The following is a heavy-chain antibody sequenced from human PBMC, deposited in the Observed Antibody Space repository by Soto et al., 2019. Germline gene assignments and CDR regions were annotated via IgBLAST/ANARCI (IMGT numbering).Heavy chain of an antibody. Sequence: QVQLVESGGDLVKVGGSLRLSCAASGFTFSDYWMSWIHQAPEKGLEWVAYISTRSSIIYYADSVKGRFTISRDEAKRSLYLQMNSLRAEDTATYYCARLVEHGSGWNEHWGQGTLVTVSS. J-gene: IGHJ4*02. CDR2: ISTRSSII. V-gene: IGHV3-11*01. CDR3: ARLVEHGSGWNEH. D-gene: IGHD6-19*01. CDR1: GFTFSDYW.